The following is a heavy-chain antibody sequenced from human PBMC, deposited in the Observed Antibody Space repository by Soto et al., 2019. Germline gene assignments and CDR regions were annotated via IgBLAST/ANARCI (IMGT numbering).Heavy chain of an antibody. CDR2: IYYSGST. CDR1: GGSISSYY. CDR3: ARGNPPGAYYGDYVNWFDP. J-gene: IGHJ5*02. V-gene: IGHV4-59*01. D-gene: IGHD4-17*01. Sequence: SETLSLTCTVSGGSISSYYWSWIRQPPGKGLEWIGYIYYSGSTNYNPSLKSRVTISVDTSKNQFSLKLSSVTAADTAVYYCARGNPPGAYYGDYVNWFDPWGQGTLVTVSS.